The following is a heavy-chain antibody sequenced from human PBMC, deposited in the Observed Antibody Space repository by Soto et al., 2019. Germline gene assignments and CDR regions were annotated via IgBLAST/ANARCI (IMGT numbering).Heavy chain of an antibody. D-gene: IGHD5-12*01. CDR1: GYSFTSQY. J-gene: IGHJ3*02. CDR3: AGEQGLRRGGGGTEPLDI. CDR2: INPNGGST. Sequence: QVQLVQSGAEVKKPGASVKISCEASGYSFTSQYVHWVRQAPGQGLEWMGIINPNGGSTTYAQKCRGRVTITRDTTTNTVERGRGSLTSGDRAVYFCAGEQGLRRGGGGTEPLDIWGQGTMVTVAS. V-gene: IGHV1-46*03.